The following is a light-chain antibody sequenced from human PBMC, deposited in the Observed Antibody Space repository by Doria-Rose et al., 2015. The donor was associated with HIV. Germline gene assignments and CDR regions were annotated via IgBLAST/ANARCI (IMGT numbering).Light chain of an antibody. V-gene: IGKV3-15*01. CDR1: QGIGSD. CDR3: QQYSQWPLYT. CDR2: RAS. Sequence: EIVMTQSPATLSVSPGERATLSCRASQGIGSDLAWYQQKPGQAPRLLIYRASIRATGIPPRFTGGGSGTEFTLTISSLQSEDFAVYFCQQYSQWPLYTFGQGTKLEVK. J-gene: IGKJ2*01.